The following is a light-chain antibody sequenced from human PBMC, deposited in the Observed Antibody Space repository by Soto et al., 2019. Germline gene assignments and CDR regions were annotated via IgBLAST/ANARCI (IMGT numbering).Light chain of an antibody. J-gene: IGKJ4*01. Sequence: EIVMTQSPATLSVSPGEGATLSCRASQSVSSNLAWYQQKPGQAPRLLIYAASTRATGIPARFSGSVSGTEVTLTISSLQSEDFAVYYCQLYNNWPPLTFGGGTKVDIK. V-gene: IGKV3-15*01. CDR2: AAS. CDR3: QLYNNWPPLT. CDR1: QSVSSN.